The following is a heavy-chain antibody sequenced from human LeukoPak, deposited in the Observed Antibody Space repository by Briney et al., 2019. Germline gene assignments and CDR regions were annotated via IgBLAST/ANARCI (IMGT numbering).Heavy chain of an antibody. J-gene: IGHJ5*02. CDR2: ISGSGGST. CDR1: GITCSSSA. CDR3: AKLVEIVNWFDP. D-gene: IGHD5-24*01. Sequence: GGSLSLSCAASGITCSSSAMSWVRQAPGKGLEWVSAISGSGGSTYYADSVKGRFTIYRDNSKNTLYLQMNSLRAEDTAVYYCAKLVEIVNWFDPWGQGTLVTVSS. V-gene: IGHV3-23*01.